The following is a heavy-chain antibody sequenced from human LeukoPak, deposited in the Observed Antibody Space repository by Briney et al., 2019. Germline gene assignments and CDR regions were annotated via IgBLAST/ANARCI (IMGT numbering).Heavy chain of an antibody. V-gene: IGHV3-23*01. CDR3: ARDLHMGYRDGYNWLGIFDY. CDR1: GFTFSSYA. CDR2: IYASGENT. J-gene: IGHJ4*02. D-gene: IGHD5-24*01. Sequence: GGSLRLSCAASGFTFSSYAMTWVRQAPGKGLEWVSGIYASGENTYYADSVKGRFTISRDNAKNSLYLQVNSLRAEDTAVYYCARDLHMGYRDGYNWLGIFDYWGQGTLVTGSS.